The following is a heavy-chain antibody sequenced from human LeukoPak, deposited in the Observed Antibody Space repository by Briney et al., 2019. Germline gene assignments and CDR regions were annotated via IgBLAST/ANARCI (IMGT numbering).Heavy chain of an antibody. CDR2: ISGSGGST. J-gene: IGHJ4*02. CDR3: ATAAHLGSSGFDY. Sequence: PGGSLRLSCAASGFTFSSYAMSWVRQAPGKGLEWVSAISGSGGSTYYADSVKGRFTISRDNSKNSLYLQMNSLRAEDTALYYCATAAHLGSSGFDYWGQGTLVTVSS. CDR1: GFTFSSYA. D-gene: IGHD6-19*01. V-gene: IGHV3-23*01.